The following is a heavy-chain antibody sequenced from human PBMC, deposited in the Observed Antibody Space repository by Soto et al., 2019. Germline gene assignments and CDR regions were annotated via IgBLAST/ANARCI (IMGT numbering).Heavy chain of an antibody. Sequence: ASVKVSCKASGYTFTSYAMHWVRQASGQRLEWMGWINAGNGNTKYSQKFQGRVTITRDTSASTAYMELSSLRSEDTAVYYCARPKTYYYDSSGRPAYYYYGMDVWGQGTTVTVSS. V-gene: IGHV1-3*01. CDR1: GYTFTSYA. CDR3: ARPKTYYYDSSGRPAYYYYGMDV. D-gene: IGHD3-22*01. J-gene: IGHJ6*02. CDR2: INAGNGNT.